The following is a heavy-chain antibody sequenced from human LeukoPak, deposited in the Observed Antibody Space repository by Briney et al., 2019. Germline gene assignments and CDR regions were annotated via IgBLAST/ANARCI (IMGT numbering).Heavy chain of an antibody. J-gene: IGHJ4*02. Sequence: PSETLSLTCAVYGGSFSGYYWSWIRQPPGKGLEWIGETNHSGSTNYNPSLKSRVTISVDTSKNQFSLKLSSVTAADTAVYYCARGFPTPGYSYGYSFDYWGQGTLVTVSS. CDR3: ARGFPTPGYSYGYSFDY. D-gene: IGHD5-18*01. CDR1: GGSFSGYY. V-gene: IGHV4-34*01. CDR2: TNHSGST.